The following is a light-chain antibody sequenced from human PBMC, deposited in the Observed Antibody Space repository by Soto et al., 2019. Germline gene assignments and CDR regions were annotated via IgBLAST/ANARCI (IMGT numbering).Light chain of an antibody. CDR3: QQYGSTPLT. Sequence: EIVLTQSPGTLSLSPGERATLSCRASQSVRNNYLVWYQQRPDQPPRFLMYDVSTRAAGIPDRFSGSGSGTDFTLTISRLEPEDFAVYYCQQYGSTPLTFGGGTKVEIE. J-gene: IGKJ4*01. V-gene: IGKV3-20*01. CDR2: DVS. CDR1: QSVRNNY.